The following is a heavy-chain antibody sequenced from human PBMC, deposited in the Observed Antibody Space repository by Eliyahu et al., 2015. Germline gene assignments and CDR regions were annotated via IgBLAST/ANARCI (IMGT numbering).Heavy chain of an antibody. Sequence: EVQLVESGGGLVKPGGSLXLXCAAXGFTFSSXXMNWVRQAPGKGLEWVSSISSSSSYIYYADSVKGRFTISRDNAKNSLYLQMNSLRAEDTAVYYCARDFSFGSGSYDSSGADYWGQGTLVTVSS. CDR2: ISSSSSYI. CDR3: ARDFSFGSGSYDSSGADY. CDR1: GFTFSSXX. V-gene: IGHV3-21*01. J-gene: IGHJ4*02. D-gene: IGHD3-22*01.